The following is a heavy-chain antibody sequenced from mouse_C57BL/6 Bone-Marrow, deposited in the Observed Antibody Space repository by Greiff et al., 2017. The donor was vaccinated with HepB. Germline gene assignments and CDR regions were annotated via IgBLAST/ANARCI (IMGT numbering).Heavy chain of an antibody. V-gene: IGHV1-72*01. D-gene: IGHD2-1*01. Sequence: QVQLQQPGAELVKPGASVKLSCKASGYTFTSYWMHWVKQRPGRGLEWIGRIDPNSGGTKYNEKFKSKATLTVDKPSSTAYMQLSSLTSEDSAVYYCAREEDVLLWSNYYAMDYGGQGTSVTVSA. CDR1: GYTFTSYW. CDR3: AREEDVLLWSNYYAMDY. J-gene: IGHJ4*01. CDR2: IDPNSGGT.